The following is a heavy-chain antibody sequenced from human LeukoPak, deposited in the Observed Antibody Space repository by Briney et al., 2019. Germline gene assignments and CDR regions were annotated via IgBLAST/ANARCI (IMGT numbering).Heavy chain of an antibody. D-gene: IGHD7-27*01. CDR2: IYSGGST. CDR1: GFIVSSNY. CDR3: ARDGTGDRDY. V-gene: IGHV3-53*01. Sequence: GGSLRLSCAASGFIVSSNYMSWVRQAPGKGLEWVSVIYSGGSTYYADSVKGRFTISRDNSKNTLYLQTNSLRAEDTAVYYCARDGTGDRDYWGQGTLVTVSS. J-gene: IGHJ4*02.